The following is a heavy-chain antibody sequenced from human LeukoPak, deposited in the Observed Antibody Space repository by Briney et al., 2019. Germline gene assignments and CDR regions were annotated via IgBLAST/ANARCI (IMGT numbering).Heavy chain of an antibody. CDR2: VSSSSSTI. CDR3: ARSLVGYSYGPYYFDY. J-gene: IGHJ4*02. Sequence: GGSLRLSCAASGFSFGSYSMNWVRQAPAKGLEWVSYVSSSSSTIYYADSVKGRFTISRDSAKNSLYLQMNSLRAEDTAVYYCARSLVGYSYGPYYFDYWGQGTLVTVSS. D-gene: IGHD5-18*01. V-gene: IGHV3-48*01. CDR1: GFSFGSYS.